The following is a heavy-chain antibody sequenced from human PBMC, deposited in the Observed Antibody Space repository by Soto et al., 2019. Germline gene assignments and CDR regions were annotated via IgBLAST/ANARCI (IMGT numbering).Heavy chain of an antibody. CDR1: GFSFVNYA. D-gene: IGHD6-19*01. CDR2: LSGSGTST. J-gene: IGHJ4*02. CDR3: AKATTNGGWFNPFDS. Sequence: EVQLVESGGGLVEPGRSLRLSCAASGFSFVNYAMNWVRQAPGKGLEWVSGLSGSGTSTYYADSVKGRFTISRDNSRDTLFLQMNSLTADDTAVYYCAKATTNGGWFNPFDSWGQGALVTVSS. V-gene: IGHV3-23*04.